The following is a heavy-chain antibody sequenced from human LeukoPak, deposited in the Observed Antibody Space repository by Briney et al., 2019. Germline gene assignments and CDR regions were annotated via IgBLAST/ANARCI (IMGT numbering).Heavy chain of an antibody. CDR1: GFTFSSYA. CDR2: ISYDGSNK. CDR3: ARQTPRSGYFDY. V-gene: IGHV3-30-3*01. Sequence: PGGSLRLSCAASGFTFSSYAMHWVRQAPGKGLEWVAVISYDGSNKYYADSVKGRFTISRDNSKSTLYLQMNSLRAEDTAVYYCARQTPRSGYFDYWGQGTLVTVSS. D-gene: IGHD3-22*01. J-gene: IGHJ4*02.